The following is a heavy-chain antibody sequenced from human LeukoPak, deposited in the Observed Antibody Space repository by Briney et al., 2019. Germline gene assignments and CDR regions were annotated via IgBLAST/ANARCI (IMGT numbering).Heavy chain of an antibody. V-gene: IGHV3-11*04. CDR2: ISSSGSTI. CDR1: GFTFSDYY. J-gene: IGHJ3*02. CDR3: ARGQWSEDGFDI. D-gene: IGHD6-19*01. Sequence: PGGSLRLSCAASGFTFSDYYMSWIRQAPDKGLEWVSYISSSGSTIYYADSVEGRFTISRDNAKKSLYLQMNSLRAEDTAVYYCARGQWSEDGFDIWGQGTMVTVSS.